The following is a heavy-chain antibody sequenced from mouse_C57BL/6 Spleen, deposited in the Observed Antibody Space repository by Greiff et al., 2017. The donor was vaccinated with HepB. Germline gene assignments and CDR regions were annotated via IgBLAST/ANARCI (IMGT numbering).Heavy chain of an antibody. D-gene: IGHD2-4*01. Sequence: QVQLKQSGPGLVAPSQSLSITCTVSGFSLTSYAISWVRQPPGKGLEWLGVIWTGGGTNYNSALKSRLSISKDNSKSQVFLKMNSLQTDDTARYYCARDYYDYDLDYAMDYWGQGTSVTVSS. V-gene: IGHV2-9-1*01. CDR3: ARDYYDYDLDYAMDY. CDR2: IWTGGGT. J-gene: IGHJ4*01. CDR1: GFSLTSYA.